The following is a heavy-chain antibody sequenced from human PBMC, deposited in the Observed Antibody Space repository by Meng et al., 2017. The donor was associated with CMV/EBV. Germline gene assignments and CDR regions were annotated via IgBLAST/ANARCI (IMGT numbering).Heavy chain of an antibody. CDR3: ARSGVTYCSSTSCLGGMDV. V-gene: IGHV3-74*01. CDR2: INSDGSST. CDR1: GFTFSSYW. J-gene: IGHJ6*02. D-gene: IGHD2-2*01. Sequence: GGSLRLSCAASGFTFSSYWMHWVRQAPGKGLVWVSRINSDGSSTSYADSVKGRFTISRDNAKNTLYLQMNSLRAEDTAVYYCARSGVTYCSSTSCLGGMDVWGQGTTVTV.